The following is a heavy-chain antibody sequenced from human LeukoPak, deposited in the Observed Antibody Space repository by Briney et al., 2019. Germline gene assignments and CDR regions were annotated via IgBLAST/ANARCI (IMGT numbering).Heavy chain of an antibody. J-gene: IGHJ4*02. Sequence: GASVKVSCKASGGTFISYAISWVRQAPGQGLEWMGGIIPIFGTANYAQKFQGRVTITADESTSTAYTELSSLRSEGTAVYYCARDRDGYNYGWHYWGQGTLVTVSS. CDR3: ARDRDGYNYGWHY. CDR1: GGTFISYA. CDR2: IIPIFGTA. D-gene: IGHD5-24*01. V-gene: IGHV1-69*13.